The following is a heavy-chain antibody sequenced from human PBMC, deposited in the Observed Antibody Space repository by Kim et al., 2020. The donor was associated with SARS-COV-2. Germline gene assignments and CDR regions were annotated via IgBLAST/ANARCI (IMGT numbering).Heavy chain of an antibody. J-gene: IGHJ4*02. CDR3: TTQSLYVPRNFDY. D-gene: IGHD3-10*02. Sequence: YAAPVKGRFTISRDDSKSTLYLQMNSLKTEDTAVYYCTTQSLYVPRNFDYWGQGTLVTVSS. V-gene: IGHV3-15*01.